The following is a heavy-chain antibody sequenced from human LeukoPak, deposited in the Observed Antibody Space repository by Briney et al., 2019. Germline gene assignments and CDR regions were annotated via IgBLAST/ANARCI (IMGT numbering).Heavy chain of an antibody. CDR2: INHSGST. J-gene: IGHJ4*02. V-gene: IGHV4-34*01. Sequence: SETLSLTCAVYGGSFSGYYWSWIRQPPGKGLEWIGEINHSGSTNYNPSLKSRVTISVDTSKNQFSLKLSSVTAADTAVYYCARDFATLRKIDYWGQGTLVTVSS. D-gene: IGHD2-15*01. CDR3: ARDFATLRKIDY. CDR1: GGSFSGYY.